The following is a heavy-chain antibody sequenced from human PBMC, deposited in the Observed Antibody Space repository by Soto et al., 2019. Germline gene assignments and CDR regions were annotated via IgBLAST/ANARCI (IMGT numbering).Heavy chain of an antibody. CDR3: ARIDHPLLLALFAP. D-gene: IGHD2-21*01. CDR2: IFYSGST. Sequence: PSETLSLTCTLSGASISDNYWSWVRQPPGKGLEWIGYIFYSGSTNYNPSLESRVTISIDTPKNQFSLRLNSVTAADTAVYYCARIDHPLLLALFAPWGQGTLVTVSS. CDR1: GASISDNY. V-gene: IGHV4-59*01. J-gene: IGHJ5*02.